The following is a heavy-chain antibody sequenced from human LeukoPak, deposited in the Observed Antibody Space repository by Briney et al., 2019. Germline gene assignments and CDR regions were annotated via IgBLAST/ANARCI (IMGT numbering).Heavy chain of an antibody. V-gene: IGHV1-24*01. D-gene: IGHD6-13*01. CDR2: FDPEDGET. CDR3: ARSSWYSRYYYYGMDV. CDR1: GYTLTELS. Sequence: ASVKVSCKVSGYTLTELSMHWVRQAPGKGLEWMGGFDPEDGETIYAQKFQGRVTMTEDTSTDTAYMELSSLRSEDTAVYYCARSSWYSRYYYYGMDVWGQGTTVTVSS. J-gene: IGHJ6*02.